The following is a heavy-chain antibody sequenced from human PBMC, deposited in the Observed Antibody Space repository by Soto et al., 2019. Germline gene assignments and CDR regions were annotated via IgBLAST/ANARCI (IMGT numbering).Heavy chain of an antibody. CDR3: AGARFGDSLLFDY. CDR2: IYSTGST. D-gene: IGHD3-10*01. Sequence: PSETLSVRSPASVASSTSFRLSCVREPDGKGLEWIGRIYSTGSTNFNPALKSRVTMSVDTSMNQFSLTVSPVTAADTAVYQSAGARFGDSLLFDYWGQGSPVTV. CDR1: VASSTSFR. J-gene: IGHJ4*02. V-gene: IGHV4-4*07.